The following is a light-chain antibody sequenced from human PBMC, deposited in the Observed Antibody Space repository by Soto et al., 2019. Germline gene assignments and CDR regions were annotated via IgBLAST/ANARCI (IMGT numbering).Light chain of an antibody. V-gene: IGLV4-69*01. CDR1: SGHSSYA. CDR2: LNSDGSH. CDR3: QTWGTGEV. J-gene: IGLJ2*01. Sequence: QLVLTQSPSASASLGASVKLTCTLSSGHSSYAIAWHQQQPEKGPRYLMKLNSDGSHSKGDGIPDRFSGSSSGAERYLTISNHQYEDEADYYCQTWGTGEVFGGGTKLTVL.